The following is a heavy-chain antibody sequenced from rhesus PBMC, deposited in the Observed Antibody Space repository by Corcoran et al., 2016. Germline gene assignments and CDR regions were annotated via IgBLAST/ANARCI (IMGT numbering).Heavy chain of an antibody. V-gene: IGHV4S10*01. CDR2: IYGSSTST. CDR3: ARESWAFDV. J-gene: IGHJ3*01. Sequence: QVQLQESGPGVVKPSETLSLTCAVSGGSISDSYRWSWIRPPPGKGLEWIGYIYGSSTSTNYNHSLKSRVTSSKDTSKNQFSVKLSSGTAADTAVYYCARESWAFDVWGQGLRVTVSS. CDR1: GGSISDSYR.